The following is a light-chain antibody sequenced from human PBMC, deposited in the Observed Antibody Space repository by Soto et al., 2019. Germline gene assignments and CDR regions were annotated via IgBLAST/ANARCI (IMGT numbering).Light chain of an antibody. CDR1: QSVSSY. V-gene: IGKV3-11*01. CDR3: QQRSNWPLT. Sequence: EIALTQSPDTLSLSPGERATLSCRASQSVSSYLAWYQQKPGQAPRLLIYGASTRATGIPARFSGSGSGTEFTLTISSLEPEDFAVYYCQQRSNWPLTFGGGTKVDIK. J-gene: IGKJ4*01. CDR2: GAS.